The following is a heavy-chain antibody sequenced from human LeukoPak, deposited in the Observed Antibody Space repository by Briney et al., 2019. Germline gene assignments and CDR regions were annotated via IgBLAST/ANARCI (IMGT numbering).Heavy chain of an antibody. CDR1: GDSISSFY. Sequence: SETLSLTCTVSGDSISSFYWSWIRQPPGKGLEWIGQINPSRNTNYNPSLKSRVTISVDTSKKQFSLKLSSVTAADTAVYYCARRYDFWSGYPPPLDYWGQGTLVTVSS. CDR2: INPSRNT. J-gene: IGHJ4*02. CDR3: ARRYDFWSGYPPPLDY. V-gene: IGHV4-34*01. D-gene: IGHD3-3*01.